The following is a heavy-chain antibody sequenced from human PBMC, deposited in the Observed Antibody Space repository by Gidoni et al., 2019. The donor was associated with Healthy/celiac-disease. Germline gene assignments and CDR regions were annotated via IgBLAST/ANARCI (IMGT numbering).Heavy chain of an antibody. J-gene: IGHJ4*02. CDR2: LYYSGST. CDR1: GGSLSSGDYY. D-gene: IGHD2-15*01. V-gene: IGHV4-30-4*01. Sequence: QVQLQESGPGLVKPSQTLSLTCTVSGGSLSSGDYYWSWIRQPPGKGLEGISYLYYSGSTYYNPSLKSRVTTSVDTSKNQFSLRRSSVTAADTAVYYCARDDGVVVPLDYWGQGTLVTVSS. CDR3: ARDDGVVVPLDY.